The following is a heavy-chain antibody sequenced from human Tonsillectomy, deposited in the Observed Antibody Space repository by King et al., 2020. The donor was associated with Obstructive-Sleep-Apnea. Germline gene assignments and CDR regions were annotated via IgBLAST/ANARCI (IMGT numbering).Heavy chain of an antibody. V-gene: IGHV1-8*01. J-gene: IGHJ4*02. CDR3: ARGSSRSFDI. CDR1: GYTFSSAE. Sequence: QLVQSGAEVQKPGASVKVSCKASGYTFSSAEIHWVRQAPGQGLEWMGWMNPNSGNTAYVQKFLGRVTMTRNPSINTAYMELSSLRSTDTAVYFCARGSSRSFDIWGQGTLVTVS. D-gene: IGHD6-13*01. CDR2: MNPNSGNT.